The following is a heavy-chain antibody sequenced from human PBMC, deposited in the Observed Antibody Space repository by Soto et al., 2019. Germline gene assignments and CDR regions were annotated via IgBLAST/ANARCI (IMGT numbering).Heavy chain of an antibody. V-gene: IGHV3-23*01. CDR3: AKDQRITMIVVVPNAFDI. CDR2: ISGSGGST. CDR1: GFTFSSYA. D-gene: IGHD3-22*01. J-gene: IGHJ3*02. Sequence: GGSLRLSCAASGFTFSSYAMSWVRQAPGKGLEWVSAISGSGGSTYYADSVKGRFTISRDNSKNTLYLQMNSLRAEDTAVYYCAKDQRITMIVVVPNAFDIWGQGTMVTVS.